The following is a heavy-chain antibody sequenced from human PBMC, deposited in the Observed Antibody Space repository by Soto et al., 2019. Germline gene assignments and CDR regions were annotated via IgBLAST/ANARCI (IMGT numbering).Heavy chain of an antibody. CDR3: ARGSWDDVSGHYYMDV. CDR1: GDSVSSNRAG. D-gene: IGHD1-1*01. Sequence: PSQTLSLTGDISGDSVSSNRAGWNWIRQTPSRGLEWLGRTYYKSKWYYTYAASVKSRITVSPDTSKNQFSLQLTSVTPEDTAVYYCARGSWDDVSGHYYMDVWDKGTTVTVSS. J-gene: IGHJ6*03. V-gene: IGHV6-1*01. CDR2: TYYKSKWYY.